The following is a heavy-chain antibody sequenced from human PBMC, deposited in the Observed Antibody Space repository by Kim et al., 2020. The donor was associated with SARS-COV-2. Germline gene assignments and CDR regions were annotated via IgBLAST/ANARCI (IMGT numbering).Heavy chain of an antibody. Sequence: GGSLRLSCAASGFTFSSYSMNWVRQAPGKGLEWVSYISSSSSTIYYADSVKGRFTISRDNAKNSLYLQMNSLRAEATAVYYCASLGLWFGELSIDYWGQGTLVTVSS. CDR3: ASLGLWFGELSIDY. V-gene: IGHV3-48*04. J-gene: IGHJ4*02. CDR2: ISSSSSTI. D-gene: IGHD3-10*01. CDR1: GFTFSSYS.